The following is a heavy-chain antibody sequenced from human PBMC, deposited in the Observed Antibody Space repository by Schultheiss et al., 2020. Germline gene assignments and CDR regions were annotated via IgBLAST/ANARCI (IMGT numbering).Heavy chain of an antibody. J-gene: IGHJ6*02. V-gene: IGHV4-34*11. D-gene: IGHD3-10*01. CDR1: GGSFSGYY. Sequence: SQTLSRTCAVYGGSFSGYYWSWIRQPPGKGLEWIGNIYYTGSTNYNPSLKSRVTISVDTSKNQFSLNLSSVTAADTAVYFCARAGLGMYYYYGMDVWGQGTTVTVSS. CDR2: IYYTGST. CDR3: ARAGLGMYYYYGMDV.